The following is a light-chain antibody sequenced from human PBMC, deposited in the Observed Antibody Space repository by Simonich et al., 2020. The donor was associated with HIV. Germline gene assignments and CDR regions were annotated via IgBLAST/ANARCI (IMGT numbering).Light chain of an antibody. V-gene: IGKV3-11*01. CDR3: QQRSNWPLT. CDR1: QSVSSY. J-gene: IGKJ3*01. Sequence: EIVMTQSPATLSVSPGERATLSCRASQSVSSYLAWYQQKPGQAPRLLIYDASNRATCIPARFSGSGSGTDFTLTISSLEPEDFAVYYCQQRSNWPLTFGPGTKVDIK. CDR2: DAS.